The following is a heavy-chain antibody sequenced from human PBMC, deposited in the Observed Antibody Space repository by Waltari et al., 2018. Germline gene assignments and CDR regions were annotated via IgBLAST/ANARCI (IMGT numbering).Heavy chain of an antibody. J-gene: IGHJ5*02. CDR2: FDPEDGET. CDR1: GYTLTELS. V-gene: IGHV1-24*01. CDR3: AIGIVVVPAAINDYSNRAGFDP. D-gene: IGHD2-2*02. Sequence: QVQLVQSGAEVKKPGASVKVSCKVSGYTLTELSMHWVRQAPGKGLEWMGGFDPEDGETIYAQKFQGRVTMTEDTSTDTAYMELSSLRSEDTAVYYCAIGIVVVPAAINDYSNRAGFDPWGQGTLVTVSS.